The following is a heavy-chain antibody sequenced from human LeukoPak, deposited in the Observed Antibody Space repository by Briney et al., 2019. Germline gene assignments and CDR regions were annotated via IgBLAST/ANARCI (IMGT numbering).Heavy chain of an antibody. V-gene: IGHV3-30*03. D-gene: IGHD3-16*01. CDR2: ISYDGSNK. Sequence: GGSLRLSCAASGFTFSSYGMHWVRQAPGKGLEWVAVISYDGSNKYYADSVKGRFTISRDNSKNTLYLQMNSLRAEDTAVYYCARRGGIHLDYFDYWGQGTLVTVAA. CDR1: GFTFSSYG. CDR3: ARRGGIHLDYFDY. J-gene: IGHJ4*02.